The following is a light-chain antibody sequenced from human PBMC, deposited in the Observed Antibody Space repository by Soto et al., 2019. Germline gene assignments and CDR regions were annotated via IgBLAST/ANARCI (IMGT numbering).Light chain of an antibody. CDR1: QSVLYSSNNKNY. J-gene: IGKJ1*01. CDR2: WAS. V-gene: IGKV4-1*01. Sequence: DIVMTQSPDSVAVSLGDRATINCKSSQSVLYSSNNKNYLAWYQQKPGQPTMLLIYWASTRASGVTDRFSGSGSVTDLTVPISSQQDEYVAVYSCQQYYSPPPTFGQGTKVEIK. CDR3: QQYYSPPPT.